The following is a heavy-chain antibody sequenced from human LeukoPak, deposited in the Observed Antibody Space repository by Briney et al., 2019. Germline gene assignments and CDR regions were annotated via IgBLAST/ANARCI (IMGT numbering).Heavy chain of an antibody. V-gene: IGHV3-30*03. J-gene: IGHJ4*02. D-gene: IGHD4-17*01. CDR1: GFTFSSYG. CDR2: ISYDGSIT. CDR3: ARDLYGS. Sequence: GGSLRLSCAASGFTFSSYGMHWVRQAPGKGLEWVAVISYDGSITYYADSVKGRFTISRDNSKNTLYLQMNSLRAEDTAVYSCARDLYGSWGQGTLVTVSS.